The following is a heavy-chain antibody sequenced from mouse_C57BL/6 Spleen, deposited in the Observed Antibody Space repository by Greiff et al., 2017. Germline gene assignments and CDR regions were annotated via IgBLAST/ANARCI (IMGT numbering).Heavy chain of an antibody. CDR1: GFNIKDDY. Sequence: EVKLQESGAELVRPGASVKLSCTASGFNIKDDYMHWVKQRPEQGLAWIGWIDPENGDTEYASKFQGKATITADTSSNTAYLQLSSLTSEDTAVYYCTTGYTNFPFAYWGQGTLVTVSA. CDR3: TTGYTNFPFAY. V-gene: IGHV14-4*01. J-gene: IGHJ3*01. CDR2: IDPENGDT.